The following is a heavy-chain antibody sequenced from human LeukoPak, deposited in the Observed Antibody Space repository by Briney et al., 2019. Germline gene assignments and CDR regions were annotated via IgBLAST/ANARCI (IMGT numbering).Heavy chain of an antibody. CDR3: ARALRTGSYLYYFDY. V-gene: IGHV4-39*01. CDR1: GGSISSSSYY. Sequence: PSETLSLTCTVSGGSISSSSYYWGWIRQHPGKGLEWIGSIYYSGSTYYNSSLKSRVTISVDTSKNQFSLKLSSVTAADTAVYYCARALRTGSYLYYFDYWGQGTLVTVSS. D-gene: IGHD3-10*01. J-gene: IGHJ4*02. CDR2: IYYSGST.